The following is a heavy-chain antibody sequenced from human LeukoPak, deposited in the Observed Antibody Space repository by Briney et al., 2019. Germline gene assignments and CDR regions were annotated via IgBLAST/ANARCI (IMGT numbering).Heavy chain of an antibody. D-gene: IGHD5-12*01. CDR3: AREDIVATIHYYYYYMDV. J-gene: IGHJ6*03. Sequence: PGGSLRLSCTASGFTFGDYAMSWVRQAPGKGLEWVGFIRSKAYGGTTEYAASVKGRFTISRDDSKNSLYLQMNSLKTEDTAVYYCAREDIVATIHYYYYYMDVWGKGTTVTVSS. CDR1: GFTFGDYA. CDR2: IRSKAYGGTT. V-gene: IGHV3-49*04.